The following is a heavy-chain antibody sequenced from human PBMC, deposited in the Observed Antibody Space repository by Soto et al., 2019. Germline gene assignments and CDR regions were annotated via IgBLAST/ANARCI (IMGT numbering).Heavy chain of an antibody. D-gene: IGHD2-8*01. CDR2: IAYDESSK. Sequence: QVQLVQSGGGVVQPGGSLRLACVASGLTFNSYAMHWVRQAPGKGLEWVAVIAYDESSKYYIDSVRGRFTISRDNSKNTLFLEMNSLRSEDTAVYFCAKGYCTSGRCLYYYGLEDWGQGTTVTVSS. V-gene: IGHV3-30*04. CDR3: AKGYCTSGRCLYYYGLED. CDR1: GLTFNSYA. J-gene: IGHJ6*02.